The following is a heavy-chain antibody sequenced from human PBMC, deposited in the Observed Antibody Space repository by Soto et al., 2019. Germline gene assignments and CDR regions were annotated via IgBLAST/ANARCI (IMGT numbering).Heavy chain of an antibody. CDR1: GGSISSGDYY. CDR3: ARWWSGSRQGFDP. D-gene: IGHD3-3*01. V-gene: IGHV4-31*03. J-gene: IGHJ5*02. CDR2: IYYSGST. Sequence: QVQLQESGPGLVKPSQTLSLTCTVSGGSISSGDYYWSWIRQHPGKGLEWIGYIYYSGSTYYNPSLESRVTRSVYTSTNQFSLKLSSVTAADTAVYYCARWWSGSRQGFDPWGQGTLVTVSS.